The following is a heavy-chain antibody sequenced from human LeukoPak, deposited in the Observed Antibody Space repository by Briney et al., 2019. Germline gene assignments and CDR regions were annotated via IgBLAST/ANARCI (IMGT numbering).Heavy chain of an antibody. CDR3: ARGPPIAAQGAWFDP. CDR1: GGTFSSYA. D-gene: IGHD6-6*01. J-gene: IGHJ5*02. V-gene: IGHV1-69*05. Sequence: SVKASCKASGGTFSSYAISWVRQATGQGLEWMGGFIPIFGTANDAQKFQGRVTVTTDESTSTAYMELSSLRSGDTAVYYCARGPPIAAQGAWFDPWGQGTLVTVSS. CDR2: FIPIFGTA.